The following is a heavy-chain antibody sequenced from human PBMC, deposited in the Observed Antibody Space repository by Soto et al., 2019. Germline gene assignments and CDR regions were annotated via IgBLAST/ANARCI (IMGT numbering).Heavy chain of an antibody. CDR2: INDSGST. V-gene: IGHV4-34*01. Sequence: QLQLQQWGAGLLKPSETLSLTCAVSGGSFRGYFWSWIRQSPDKGLAWIGEINDSGSTSYNPSVKRGLTVSVDTSNSQLALRLTAVTAADSAVYYCQGGDFWGQGTRVTVSS. J-gene: IGHJ4*02. CDR3: QGGDF. D-gene: IGHD3-16*01. CDR1: GGSFRGYF.